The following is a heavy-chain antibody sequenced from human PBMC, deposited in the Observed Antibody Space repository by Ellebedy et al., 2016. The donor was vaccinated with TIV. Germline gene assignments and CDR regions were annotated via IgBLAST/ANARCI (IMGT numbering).Heavy chain of an antibody. J-gene: IGHJ5*02. V-gene: IGHV4-34*01. CDR2: INPSGTT. CDR3: ARDPALPRGRFDT. Sequence: MPGGSLRLSCGVYGGSFSGYFWSWIRQPPGKGLEWIGEINPSGTTNYNPPLKSRVTVSVDTSKNQFSLNLSSVTAADTAVYYCARDPALPRGRFDTWGQGTLVTVSS. CDR1: GGSFSGYF.